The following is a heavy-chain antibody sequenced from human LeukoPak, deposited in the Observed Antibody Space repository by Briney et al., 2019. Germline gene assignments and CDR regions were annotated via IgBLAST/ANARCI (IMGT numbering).Heavy chain of an antibody. J-gene: IGHJ6*03. Sequence: SETLSLTCAVYGGSLSGYYWSWIRQPPGKGLEWIGEINHSGSTNYNPSLKSRVTISVDTSKNQFSLKLSSVTAADTAVYYCAREVWQLVQRYGLYYMDVWGKGTTVTVSS. CDR2: INHSGST. CDR3: AREVWQLVQRYGLYYMDV. V-gene: IGHV4-34*01. CDR1: GGSLSGYY. D-gene: IGHD6-6*01.